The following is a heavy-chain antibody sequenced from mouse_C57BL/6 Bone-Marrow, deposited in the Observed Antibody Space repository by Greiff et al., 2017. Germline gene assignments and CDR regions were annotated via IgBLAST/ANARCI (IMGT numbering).Heavy chain of an antibody. V-gene: IGHV2-4*01. CDR3: AKKTIVTPRFAY. CDR2: IGSGGST. D-gene: IGHD2-5*01. CDR1: GFSLTSYG. Sequence: VQLQQSGPGLVQPSQSLSITCTVSGFSLTSYGVHWVRQPPGKGLEWLGVIGSGGSTDYNAAFISRLSISKDNSKSQVFFKMNSLQADDTAIYYCAKKTIVTPRFAYWGQGTLVTVSA. J-gene: IGHJ3*01.